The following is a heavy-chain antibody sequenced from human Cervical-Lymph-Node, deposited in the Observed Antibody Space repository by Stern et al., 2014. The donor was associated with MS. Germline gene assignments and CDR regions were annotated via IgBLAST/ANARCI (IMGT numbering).Heavy chain of an antibody. J-gene: IGHJ4*02. D-gene: IGHD2-2*01. V-gene: IGHV1-8*01. CDR3: ARAVRNQLLSEY. CDR1: GYTFRSYD. CDR2: MNPYSGNT. Sequence: QVQLVHSGAEVKKPGASVKVSCKASGYTFRSYDIPWVRPASGHGLEWMGWMNPYSGNTGYAQKFKGRVSMTSDPSISTVYMELTSLTSDDTAVYFCARAVRNQLLSEYWGQGTLVTVSS.